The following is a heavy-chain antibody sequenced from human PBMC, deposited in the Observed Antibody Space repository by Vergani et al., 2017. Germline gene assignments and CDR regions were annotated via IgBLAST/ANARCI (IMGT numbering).Heavy chain of an antibody. CDR2: IIPVLGKT. D-gene: IGHD4-11*01. CDR3: ARVQFPYYYYYYMDV. Sequence: QVQLVQSGAEVKKPGSSVKVSCKASGATFRSNTISWVRQVPGQGLEWMGRIIPVLGKTKYAQDFQGRLTITADTSTSTAYMELTSLRSQDTAVYYCARVQFPYYYYYYMDVWGKGTTVTVSS. J-gene: IGHJ6*03. V-gene: IGHV1-69*08. CDR1: GATFRSNT.